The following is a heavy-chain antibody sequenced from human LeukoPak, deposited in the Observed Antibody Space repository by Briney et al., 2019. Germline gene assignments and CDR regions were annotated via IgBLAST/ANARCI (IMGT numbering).Heavy chain of an antibody. CDR3: ARPTGKWLPLDC. Sequence: GASVKVSCKASGYTFTSYAMHWVRQAPGQGLEWMGWINAGNGNTKYSQKFQGRVTITRDTSASTAYMELSSLRSEDTAVYYCARPTGKWLPLDCWGQGTLVTVSS. D-gene: IGHD6-19*01. V-gene: IGHV1-3*01. CDR2: INAGNGNT. J-gene: IGHJ4*02. CDR1: GYTFTSYA.